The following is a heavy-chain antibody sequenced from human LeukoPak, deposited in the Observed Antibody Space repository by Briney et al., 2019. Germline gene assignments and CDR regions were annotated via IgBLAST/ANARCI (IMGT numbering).Heavy chain of an antibody. CDR3: AKTATGTTILNWFDR. CDR2: IRYDGSNK. Sequence: PGGSLRLSCAASGFTFSSYGMHWVRQAPGKGLEWVAFIRYDGSNKYYADSVKGRFTISRDNSKNTLYLQMNSLRAEDTAVYYCAKTATGTTILNWFDRWGQGTLVTVSS. J-gene: IGHJ5*02. D-gene: IGHD1-1*01. CDR1: GFTFSSYG. V-gene: IGHV3-30*02.